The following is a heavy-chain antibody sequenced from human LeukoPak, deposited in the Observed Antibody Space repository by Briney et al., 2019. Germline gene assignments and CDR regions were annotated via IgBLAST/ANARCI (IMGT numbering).Heavy chain of an antibody. Sequence: GSLRLSCAASGFTFSSYAMSWIRQPPGKGLEWIGSIYYSGSTYYNPSLKSRVTISVDTSKNQFSLKLSSVTAADTAVYYCARLRFGELKKRNWFDPWGQGTLVTVSS. D-gene: IGHD3-10*01. CDR1: GFTFSSYA. V-gene: IGHV4-39*01. J-gene: IGHJ5*02. CDR3: ARLRFGELKKRNWFDP. CDR2: IYYSGST.